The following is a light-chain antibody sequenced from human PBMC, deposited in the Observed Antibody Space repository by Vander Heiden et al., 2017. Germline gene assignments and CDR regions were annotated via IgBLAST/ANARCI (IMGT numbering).Light chain of an antibody. CDR3: QQYGTSPVT. Sequence: EILLTPSPDPLSLSPGERATLPRRASQSVNTNFLAWYQQKPGQAPRLLMSGASSRATGVPDRFSGSGSGTDFTLIISRLESEDCAVYFCQQYGTSPVTFGQGTRLELK. CDR2: GAS. J-gene: IGKJ5*01. V-gene: IGKV3-20*01. CDR1: QSVNTNF.